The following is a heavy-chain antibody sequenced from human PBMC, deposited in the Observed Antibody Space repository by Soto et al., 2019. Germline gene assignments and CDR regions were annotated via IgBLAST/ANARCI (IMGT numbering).Heavy chain of an antibody. J-gene: IGHJ2*01. D-gene: IGHD4-4*01. V-gene: IGHV3-23*01. CDR3: AKDESRRNRRYFDL. CDR2: ISGSGGST. CDR1: GFTFSSYA. Sequence: EVQLLGSGGGLVQPGGSLRLSCAASGFTFSSYAMSWVRQAPGKGLEWVSAISGSGGSTYYADSVKGRFTISRDNSQNTLYLQMHSLRVEDTAVNYCAKDESRRNRRYFDLWGRGTLVTVSS.